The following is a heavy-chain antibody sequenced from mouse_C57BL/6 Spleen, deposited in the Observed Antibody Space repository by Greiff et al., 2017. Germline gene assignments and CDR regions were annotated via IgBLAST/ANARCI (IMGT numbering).Heavy chain of an antibody. J-gene: IGHJ2*01. CDR3: AKADSSGYNYFDY. V-gene: IGHV2-5*01. Sequence: LQESGPGLVQPSQSLSITCTVSGFSLTSYGVHWVRQSPGKGLEWLGVIWRGGSTDYNAAFMSRLSITKDNSKSQVFFKMNSLQADDTAIYYCAKADSSGYNYFDYWGQGTTLTVSS. CDR2: IWRGGST. D-gene: IGHD3-2*02. CDR1: GFSLTSYG.